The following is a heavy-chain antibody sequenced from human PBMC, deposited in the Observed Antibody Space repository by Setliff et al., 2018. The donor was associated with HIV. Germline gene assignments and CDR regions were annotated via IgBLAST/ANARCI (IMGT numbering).Heavy chain of an antibody. CDR1: GGSFSGYY. Sequence: PSETLSLTCAVYGGSFSGYYWSWIRQPPGKGLEWIGEINHSGSTNYNPSLKSRVTISIDTSKNQFSLKVSSVTAADTALYYCARGLPGTYRYSYYYYYRDVWDKGTTVTVSS. V-gene: IGHV4-34*01. CDR2: INHSGST. CDR3: ARGLPGTYRYSYYYYYRDV. D-gene: IGHD3-16*02. J-gene: IGHJ6*03.